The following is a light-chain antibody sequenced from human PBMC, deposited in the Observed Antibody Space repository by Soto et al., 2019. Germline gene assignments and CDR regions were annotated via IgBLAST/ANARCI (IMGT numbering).Light chain of an antibody. CDR1: QAISSH. J-gene: IGKJ4*01. CDR2: ATA. Sequence: DIQMTQSPSTLSASLGDIVNITCRASQAISSHVSWVHQKPGIAHQSVITATANLQSGVPTRFSGSGSGTEFTPTISGLQPEDFASDYCQQYKVYPRTFGGGTRVDIK. CDR3: QQYKVYPRT. V-gene: IGKV1-16*01.